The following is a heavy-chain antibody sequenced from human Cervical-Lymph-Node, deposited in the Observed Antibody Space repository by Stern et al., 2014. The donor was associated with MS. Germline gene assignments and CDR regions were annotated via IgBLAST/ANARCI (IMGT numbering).Heavy chain of an antibody. D-gene: IGHD3-16*01. CDR3: TTSQGAF. CDR1: GYAFTNYD. Sequence: QVQLVQSGAELRKPGASVRVSCKASGYAFTNYDINWVRQATGQGLEWVGWINPNTGNAGPAQKFHGRVTITTNTSITTAYMDLSNLRSEDTAIYYCTTSQGAFWGQGTLITVSS. V-gene: IGHV1-8*01. CDR2: INPNTGNA. J-gene: IGHJ4*02.